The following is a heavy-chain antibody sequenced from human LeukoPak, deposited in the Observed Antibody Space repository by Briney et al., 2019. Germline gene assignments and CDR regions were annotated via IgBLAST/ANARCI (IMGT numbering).Heavy chain of an antibody. CDR3: ARDSESVWGSYYFDY. D-gene: IGHD3-16*01. J-gene: IGHJ4*02. Sequence: PRGSLRLSCAASGFTVSSNYMSWARQAPGKGLEWVSVIYSGGSTYYADSVKGRFTISRDNSKNTLYLQMNSLRAEDTAVYYCARDSESVWGSYYFDYWGQGTLVTVSS. CDR2: IYSGGST. V-gene: IGHV3-66*02. CDR1: GFTVSSNY.